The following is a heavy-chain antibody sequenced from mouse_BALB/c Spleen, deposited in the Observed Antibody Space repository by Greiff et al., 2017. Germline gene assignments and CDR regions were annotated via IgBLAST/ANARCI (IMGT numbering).Heavy chain of an antibody. CDR1: GYTFASYW. Sequence: QVQLQQPGAELVKPGASVKLSCKASGYTFASYWMHWVKQRPGQGLEWIGEINPSNGRTNYNEKFKSKATLTVDKSSSTAYMQLSSLTSEDSAVYYCARRAGWLLDYWGQGTTLTVSS. D-gene: IGHD2-3*01. CDR2: INPSNGRT. V-gene: IGHV1S81*02. J-gene: IGHJ2*01. CDR3: ARRAGWLLDY.